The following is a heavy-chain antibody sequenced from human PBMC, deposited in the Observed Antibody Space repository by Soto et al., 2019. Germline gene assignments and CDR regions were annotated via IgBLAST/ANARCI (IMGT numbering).Heavy chain of an antibody. D-gene: IGHD5-12*01. CDR2: IIPIFGTA. CDR1: GGTFSSYA. CDR3: ARDSRYSGYDEERDDYYYYYGMDV. V-gene: IGHV1-69*13. J-gene: IGHJ6*02. Sequence: GASVKVSCKASGGTFSSYAISWVRQAPGQGLEWMGGIIPIFGTANYAQKFQGRVTITADESTSTAYMELSSLRSEDTAVYYCARDSRYSGYDEERDDYYYYYGMDVWGQGTAVTVSS.